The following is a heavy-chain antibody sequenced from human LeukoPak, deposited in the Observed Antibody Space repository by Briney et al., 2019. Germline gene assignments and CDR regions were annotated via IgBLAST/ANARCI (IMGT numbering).Heavy chain of an antibody. V-gene: IGHV3-30*04. J-gene: IGHJ5*02. Sequence: GGSLRLSCAASGFTFSSYAMHWVRQAPGKGLEWVAVISYDGSNKYYADFVKGRFTISRDNSKNTLYLQMNSLRAEDTAVYYCARDGGGWFDPWGQGTLVTVSS. CDR3: ARDGGGWFDP. CDR2: ISYDGSNK. CDR1: GFTFSSYA. D-gene: IGHD3-3*01.